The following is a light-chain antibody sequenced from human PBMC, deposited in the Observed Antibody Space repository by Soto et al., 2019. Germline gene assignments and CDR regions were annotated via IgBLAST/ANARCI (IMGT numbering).Light chain of an antibody. Sequence: EVVMTQSPATLSVSAGETVTLSCRASQSVSTKLAWYQQKPGLAPRLLIFGASTRATGVTARFSGSGSGTEVTLTISSLQSEDFALYYCQQYNNWPPLTFGGGTKVEIK. CDR2: GAS. CDR1: QSVSTK. V-gene: IGKV3-15*01. CDR3: QQYNNWPPLT. J-gene: IGKJ4*01.